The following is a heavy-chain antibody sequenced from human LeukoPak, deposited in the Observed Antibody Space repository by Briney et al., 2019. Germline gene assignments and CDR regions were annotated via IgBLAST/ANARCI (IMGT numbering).Heavy chain of an antibody. CDR3: ATTTLPYYYYGMDV. V-gene: IGHV4-30-4*01. Sequence: PSQTLSLTCTVSGGSISSGDYYWSWIRQPPGKGLEWIGYIYYSGSTYYNPSLKSRVTISVDTSKIQFSLKLSSVTAADTAVYYCATTTLPYYYYGMDVWGQGTTVTVSS. CDR1: GGSISSGDYY. CDR2: IYYSGST. D-gene: IGHD1-26*01. J-gene: IGHJ6*02.